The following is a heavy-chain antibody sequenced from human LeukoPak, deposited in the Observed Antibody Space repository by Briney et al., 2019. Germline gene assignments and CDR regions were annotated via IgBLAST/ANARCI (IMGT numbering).Heavy chain of an antibody. CDR2: ISAYNGNT. Sequence: ASVKVSCKASGYTFTSYAMHWVRQAPGQGLEWMGWISAYNGNTNYAQKLQGRVTMTTDTSTSTAYMELRSLRSDDTAVYYCAREHSSGYSAFDYWGQGTLVTVSS. V-gene: IGHV1-18*01. CDR3: AREHSSGYSAFDY. D-gene: IGHD3-22*01. J-gene: IGHJ4*02. CDR1: GYTFTSYA.